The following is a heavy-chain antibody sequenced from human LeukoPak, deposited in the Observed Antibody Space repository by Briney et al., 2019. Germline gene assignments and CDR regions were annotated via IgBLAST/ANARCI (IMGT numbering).Heavy chain of an antibody. CDR3: GTKAMDV. CDR2: IKQDGSDE. J-gene: IGHJ6*03. CDR1: GFTFSTYW. V-gene: IGHV3-7*01. Sequence: GGSLRLSCAASGFTFSTYWMSWVRQAPGKGLEWVANIKQDGSDEYYVDSVKGRFTISRDNAKNSLFLQMNGLRTDDTAVYYCGTKAMDVWGKGTTVTVSS.